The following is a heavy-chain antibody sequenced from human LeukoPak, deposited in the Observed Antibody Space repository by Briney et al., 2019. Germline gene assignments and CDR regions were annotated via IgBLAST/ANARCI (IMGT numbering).Heavy chain of an antibody. CDR2: INHSGST. CDR1: GGSFSGYY. V-gene: IGHV4-34*01. Sequence: SETLSLTCAVYGGSFSGYYWSWIRQPPGKGLEWIGEINHSGSTYFNPSLKSRVTISVDTSKNQFSLKLSSVTAADTAVYYCARFTSTLTMDYWGQGTLVTVSS. J-gene: IGHJ4*02. CDR3: ARFTSTLTMDY.